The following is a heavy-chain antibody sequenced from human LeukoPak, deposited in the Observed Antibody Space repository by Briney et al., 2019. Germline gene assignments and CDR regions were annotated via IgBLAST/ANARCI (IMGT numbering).Heavy chain of an antibody. J-gene: IGHJ4*02. D-gene: IGHD2/OR15-2a*01. CDR3: ARENKGTSYDY. V-gene: IGHV1-46*01. CDR1: GYTFTSYN. Sequence: GASVKVSCKASGYTFTSYNLHWVRQAPGQGLEWMGIINPSGGSTNYARKFQGRVNMTRDMFTNTVYMELSSLRSEDTAMYYCARENKGTSYDYWGQGTLVTVSS. CDR2: INPSGGST.